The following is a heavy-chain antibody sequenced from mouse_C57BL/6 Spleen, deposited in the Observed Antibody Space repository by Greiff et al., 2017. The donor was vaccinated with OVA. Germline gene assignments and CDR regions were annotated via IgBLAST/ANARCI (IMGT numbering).Heavy chain of an antibody. J-gene: IGHJ2*01. Sequence: VKLQQSGAELVKPGASVKLSCKASGYTFTSYWMQWVKQRPGQGLEWIGEIDPSDSYTNYNQKFKGKATLTVDTSSSTAYMQLSSLTSEDSAVYYCARAPSTMVRDYFDYWGQGTTLTVSS. CDR2: IDPSDSYT. V-gene: IGHV1-50*01. D-gene: IGHD2-2*01. CDR3: ARAPSTMVRDYFDY. CDR1: GYTFTSYW.